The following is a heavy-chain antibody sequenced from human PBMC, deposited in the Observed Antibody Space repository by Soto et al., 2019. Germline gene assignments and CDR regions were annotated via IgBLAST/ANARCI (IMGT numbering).Heavy chain of an antibody. D-gene: IGHD6-6*01. Sequence: VQLLESGGGLVQPGGSLRLSCAASGFTFSTYAMSWVRQAPGKGLEWVSAISGTGGSTYYADSVKGRFTISRDNSKTTLYLQMNSLRAEDTAVYYCAKNWDTTSSSSSHWGQGTLVTVSS. CDR3: AKNWDTTSSSSSH. CDR1: GFTFSTYA. CDR2: ISGTGGST. V-gene: IGHV3-23*01. J-gene: IGHJ4*02.